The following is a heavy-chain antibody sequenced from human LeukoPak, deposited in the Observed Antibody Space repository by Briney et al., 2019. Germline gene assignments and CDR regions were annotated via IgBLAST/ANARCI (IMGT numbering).Heavy chain of an antibody. CDR2: VHYSGGT. CDR1: GGSISSGSSY. V-gene: IGHV4-39*01. J-gene: IGHJ4*02. D-gene: IGHD1-26*01. Sequence: SQTLSLTCTISGGSISSGSSYWGWLRQPPGRGLEWIGSVHYSGGTYYNPSLKSRVTISVDTSRNLFSLQLSSVTAADTSVYYCARMSGGSYRPFDYWGQGTLLTVSS. CDR3: ARMSGGSYRPFDY.